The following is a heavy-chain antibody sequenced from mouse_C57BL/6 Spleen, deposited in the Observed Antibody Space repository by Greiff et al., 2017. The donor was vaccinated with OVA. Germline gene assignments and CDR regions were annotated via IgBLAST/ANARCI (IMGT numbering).Heavy chain of an antibody. J-gene: IGHJ3*01. V-gene: IGHV3-6*01. CDR2: ISYDGSN. CDR3: ARGPLTYDGYDWFAY. CDR1: GYSITSGYY. Sequence: EVQLVESGPGLVKPSQSLSLTCSVTGYSITSGYYWNWIRQFPGNKLEWMGYISYDGSNNYNPSLKNRISITRDTSKNQFFLKLNSVTTEDTATYYCARGPLTYDGYDWFAYWGQGTLVTVSA. D-gene: IGHD2-3*01.